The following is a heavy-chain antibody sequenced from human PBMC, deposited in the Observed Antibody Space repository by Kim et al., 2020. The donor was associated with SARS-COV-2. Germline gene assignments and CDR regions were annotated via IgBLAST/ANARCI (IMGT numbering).Heavy chain of an antibody. V-gene: IGHV4-59*09. D-gene: IGHD1-1*01. Sequence: GRTKYNPFLPSRVTISVDTSKHQFSLKLSSMTAADTAVYYCARGAGWYNPWGRGTLVTVSS. J-gene: IGHJ5*02. CDR2: GRT. CDR3: ARGAGWYNP.